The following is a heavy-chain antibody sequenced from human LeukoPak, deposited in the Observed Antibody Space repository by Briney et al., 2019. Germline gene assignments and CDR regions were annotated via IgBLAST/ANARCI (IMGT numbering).Heavy chain of an antibody. D-gene: IGHD5-24*01. CDR2: IRSKAYGGTT. V-gene: IGHV3-49*03. Sequence: GGSLRLSCTASGFTFGDYAMSWFRQAPGKGLEWVGFIRSKAYGGTTEYAAPVKGRFTISRDNAKNTLYLQMNSLRAEDTAVYYCARDSAEMATILLDYYMDVWGKGTTVTVSS. CDR3: ARDSAEMATILLDYYMDV. CDR1: GFTFGDYA. J-gene: IGHJ6*03.